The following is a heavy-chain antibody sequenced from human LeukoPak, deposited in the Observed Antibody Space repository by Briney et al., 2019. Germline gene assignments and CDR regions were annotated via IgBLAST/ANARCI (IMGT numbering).Heavy chain of an antibody. J-gene: IGHJ4*02. V-gene: IGHV3-30*03. CDR1: GFTFSSYG. Sequence: GGSLRLSCAASGFTFSSYGMHWVRQAPSKGLEWVAVISYDGSNKYYADSVKGRFTISRDNSKNTLYLQMNSLRAEDTAVYYCARRATMVRGDPFDYWGQGTLVTVSS. CDR3: ARRATMVRGDPFDY. CDR2: ISYDGSNK. D-gene: IGHD3-10*01.